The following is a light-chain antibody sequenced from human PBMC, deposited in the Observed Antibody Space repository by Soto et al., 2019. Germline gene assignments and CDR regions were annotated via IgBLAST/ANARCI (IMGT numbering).Light chain of an antibody. V-gene: IGLV2-18*02. J-gene: IGLJ1*01. Sequence: SVLPQPPSVSVSPGQSVTISCTGTSSDVGSYNRVSWYQQPPGTAPKLMIYEVSNRPSGVPDRFSGSKSGNTASLTISGLQAEDEADYYCSSYTSSSTYVFGSGTKVIVL. CDR2: EVS. CDR1: SSDVGSYNR. CDR3: SSYTSSSTYV.